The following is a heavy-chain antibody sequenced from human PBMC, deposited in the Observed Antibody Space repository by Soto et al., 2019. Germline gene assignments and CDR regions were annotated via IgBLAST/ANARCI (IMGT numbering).Heavy chain of an antibody. J-gene: IGHJ4*02. CDR2: ISGRGGST. D-gene: IGHD5-12*01. Sequence: EVQLLESGGGLVQRGGSLRLSCAASGFTFSSYAMSWVRQAPGKGLEWVSAISGRGGSTYYAHSVKGRFTISRDNSKNPLYLQLSTLKVEVTAVYYCPLPLRHVVYDDYFDYCFQGTLVTVSS. CDR1: GFTFSSYA. V-gene: IGHV3-23*01. CDR3: PLPLRHVVYDDYFDY.